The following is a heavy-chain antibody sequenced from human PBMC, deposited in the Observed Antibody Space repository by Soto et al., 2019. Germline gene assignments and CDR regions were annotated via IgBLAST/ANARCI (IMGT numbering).Heavy chain of an antibody. V-gene: IGHV6-1*01. CDR1: GDSVSSNSAG. CDR3: ARGSWDDVSGHYYMDV. J-gene: IGHJ6*03. Sequence: QVQLQQSGPGLVKPSQTLSLTCDISGDSVSSNSAGWNWIRQTPSRGLEWLGRTYYRSKWYNTYAVSVKSRVSVNPDTANNQFSLQLNSVTPEDTAVYYCARGSWDDVSGHYYMDVWGKGTTVTVSS. D-gene: IGHD1-1*01. CDR2: TYYRSKWYN.